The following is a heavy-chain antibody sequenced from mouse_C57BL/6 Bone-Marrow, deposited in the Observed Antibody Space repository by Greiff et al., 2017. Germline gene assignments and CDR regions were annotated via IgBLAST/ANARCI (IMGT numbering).Heavy chain of an antibody. J-gene: IGHJ4*01. Sequence: VQLQQSGPELVKPGDSVKISCKASGYSFTGYFMNWVMQSHGKSLEWIGRINPYNGDTFYNQKFKGKATLTVDKSSSTAHMELRSLTSEDSAVYYCARPLLFYGSSGYAMDCWGQGTSVTVSS. CDR2: INPYNGDT. CDR3: ARPLLFYGSSGYAMDC. D-gene: IGHD1-1*01. V-gene: IGHV1-20*01. CDR1: GYSFTGYF.